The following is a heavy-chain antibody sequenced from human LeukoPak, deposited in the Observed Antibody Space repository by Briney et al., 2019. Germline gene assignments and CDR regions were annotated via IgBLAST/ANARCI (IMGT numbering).Heavy chain of an antibody. CDR1: GGPISSYH. CDR2: IYYSRST. CDR3: ARGFKYRGYSYGYEVGYFDY. Sequence: SETLPLTCTVSGGPISSYHWSSSRQPPGKGQEWIGHIYYSRSTNSNPSLKSQHNISEDTSHNQLSMKLSSVTAAVTAVYYCARGFKYRGYSYGYEVGYFDYWGQGTLVTVSS. V-gene: IGHV4-59*01. J-gene: IGHJ4*02. D-gene: IGHD5-18*01.